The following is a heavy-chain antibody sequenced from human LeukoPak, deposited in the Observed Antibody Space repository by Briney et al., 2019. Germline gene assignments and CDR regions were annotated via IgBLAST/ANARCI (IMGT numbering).Heavy chain of an antibody. J-gene: IGHJ4*02. CDR2: IYYSGST. D-gene: IGHD3-9*01. CDR1: GGSVSSGSYY. CDR3: AVLRYFDWAFDY. Sequence: SETLSLTCTVSGGSVSSGSYYWSWIRQPPGKGLEWIGYIYYSGSTNYNPSLKSRVTISVDTSKNQFSLKLSSVTAADTAVYYYAVLRYFDWAFDYWGQGTLVTVSS. V-gene: IGHV4-61*01.